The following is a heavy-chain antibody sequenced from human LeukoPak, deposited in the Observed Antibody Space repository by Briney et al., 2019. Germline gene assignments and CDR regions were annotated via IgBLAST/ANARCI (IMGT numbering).Heavy chain of an antibody. CDR2: IIPILGIA. V-gene: IGHV1-69*04. D-gene: IGHD5-12*01. CDR1: GGTFSSYT. Sequence: GASVKVSCKASGGTFSSYTINWVRQAPGQGLEWMGRIIPILGIANYAQKFQGRVTITADKSTSTAYMELSSLRSEDTAVYYCARDETRGYSGHGGMDVWGQGTTVTVSS. CDR3: ARDETRGYSGHGGMDV. J-gene: IGHJ6*02.